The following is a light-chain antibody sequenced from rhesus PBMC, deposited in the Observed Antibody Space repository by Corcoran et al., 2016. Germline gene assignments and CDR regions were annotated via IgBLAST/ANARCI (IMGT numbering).Light chain of an antibody. CDR3: QHYYSSPPT. Sequence: DIQMTQSPSSLSASVGDRVTITCRASQGISNYLAWYQQKPGEAPKLLIYFASVLQSGIPSRFSGGGSGTDFTLTISSLQSEDFATDYCQHYYSSPPTFGGGTRVELK. CDR1: QGISNY. J-gene: IGKJ4*01. V-gene: IGKV1-25*01. CDR2: FAS.